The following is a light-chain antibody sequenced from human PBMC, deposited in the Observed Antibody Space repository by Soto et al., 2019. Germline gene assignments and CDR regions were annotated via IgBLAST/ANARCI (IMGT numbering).Light chain of an antibody. Sequence: QSVLTQPASVSGSPGQSITISCTGTSSDVGSDNLVSWYQQHPGKAPKLMIYEVSKRPSGVSNRFSGSKSGNTASLTISGLQAEDEADYYCCSYAGSSTPWVFGGGTKLTVL. CDR2: EVS. J-gene: IGLJ3*02. CDR3: CSYAGSSTPWV. V-gene: IGLV2-23*02. CDR1: SSDVGSDNL.